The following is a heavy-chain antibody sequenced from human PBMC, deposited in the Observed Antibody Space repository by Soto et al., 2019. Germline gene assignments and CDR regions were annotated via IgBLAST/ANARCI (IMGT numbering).Heavy chain of an antibody. CDR2: IYVTGAV. V-gene: IGHV4-31*03. J-gene: IGHJ5*02. CDR1: GAALNSGNYY. CDR3: ARLSIATNIYKWFDP. Sequence: SETLSLTCSVSGAALNSGNYYWSWIRQVPGKGLEWIGHIYVTGAVDYNPSLRDRITISQDTSERQFSLKLRLVTAADTAVYYCARLSIATNIYKWFDPWGQGTQVAV. D-gene: IGHD2-21*01.